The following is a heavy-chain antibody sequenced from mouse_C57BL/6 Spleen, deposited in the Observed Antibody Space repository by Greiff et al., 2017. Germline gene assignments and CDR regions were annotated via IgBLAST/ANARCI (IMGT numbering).Heavy chain of an antibody. CDR1: GYTFTSYW. J-gene: IGHJ1*03. CDR2: IDPSDSET. CDR3: ARSDDYDDWWYFDV. V-gene: IGHV1-52*01. D-gene: IGHD2-4*01. Sequence: QVQLQQPGAELVRPGSSVKLSCKASGYTFTSYWMHWVKQRPIQGLEWIGNIDPSDSETHYNQKFKDKATLTVDKSSSKAYMQLSSLTSEDSAVYYCARSDDYDDWWYFDVWGTGTTVTVSS.